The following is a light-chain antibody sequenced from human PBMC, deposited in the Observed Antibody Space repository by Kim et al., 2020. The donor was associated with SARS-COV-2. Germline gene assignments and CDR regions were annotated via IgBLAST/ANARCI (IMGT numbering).Light chain of an antibody. V-gene: IGKV1-16*02. CDR2: AAS. CDR3: QQYSTYPLT. Sequence: DIQMTQSPSSLSASVGDRVTIICRASQDIGSYLAWFQHKPGQAPKSLIYAASSLQSVVPSKFSGSGSGTYFTLIINSLEPEDFATYYCQQYSTYPLTFGQGTRLEIK. J-gene: IGKJ5*01. CDR1: QDIGSY.